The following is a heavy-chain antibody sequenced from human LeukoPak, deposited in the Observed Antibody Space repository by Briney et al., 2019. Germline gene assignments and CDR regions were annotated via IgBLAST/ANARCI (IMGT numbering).Heavy chain of an antibody. J-gene: IGHJ6*03. CDR3: ARGRLVRVLWFGESANYMDV. CDR1: GFTFSSYE. D-gene: IGHD3-10*01. V-gene: IGHV3-48*03. Sequence: GGSLRLSCAASGFTFSSYEMNWVRQAPGKGLEWVSYISSSGSTIYYADSVKGRFTISRDNAKNSLYLQMNSLRAEDTAVYYCARGRLVRVLWFGESANYMDVWGKGTTVTISS. CDR2: ISSSGSTI.